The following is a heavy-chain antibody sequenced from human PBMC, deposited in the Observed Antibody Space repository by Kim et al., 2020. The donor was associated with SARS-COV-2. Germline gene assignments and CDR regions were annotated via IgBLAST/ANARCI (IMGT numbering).Heavy chain of an antibody. Sequence: GGSLRLSCAGSGFTLSSYSMNWVRKTPGRGLEWVSYISRSSSAIYYADSVKGRFTISRDNAKNSLYLQMNSMIDEDTAVYYCARGHAAVLGYWGQGTLVT. V-gene: IGHV3-48*02. J-gene: IGHJ4*02. D-gene: IGHD6-13*01. CDR3: ARGHAAVLGY. CDR2: ISRSSSAI. CDR1: GFTLSSYS.